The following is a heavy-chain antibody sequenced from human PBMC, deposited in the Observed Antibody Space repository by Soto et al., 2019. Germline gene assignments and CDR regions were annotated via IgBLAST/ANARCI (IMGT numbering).Heavy chain of an antibody. CDR1: RGSISSPNYY. CDR3: ARVGVDRGGYAPSGMDV. J-gene: IGHJ6*02. D-gene: IGHD3-10*01. V-gene: IGHV4-30-4*01. Sequence: SETLSLTCIVSRGSISSPNYYWSWIRQPPGQGLEWVGYIYYSGNTYYNPSLKSRLTISLDTTKNQFSLKLTSVTAADTAVYYCARVGVDRGGYAPSGMDVWGQGTTVTVSS. CDR2: IYYSGNT.